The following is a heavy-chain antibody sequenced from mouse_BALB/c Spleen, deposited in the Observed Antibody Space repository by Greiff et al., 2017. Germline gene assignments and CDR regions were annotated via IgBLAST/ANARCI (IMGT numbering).Heavy chain of an antibody. J-gene: IGHJ2*01. CDR3: ARAPFYSFDY. Sequence: EVQLVESGGGLVKPGGSLKLSCAASGFTFSSYAMSWVRQTPEKRLEWVASISSGGSTYYPDSVKGRFTISRDNARNILYLQMSSLRSEDTAMYYCARAPFYSFDYWGQGTTLTVSS. V-gene: IGHV5-6-5*01. CDR1: GFTFSSYA. CDR2: ISSGGST.